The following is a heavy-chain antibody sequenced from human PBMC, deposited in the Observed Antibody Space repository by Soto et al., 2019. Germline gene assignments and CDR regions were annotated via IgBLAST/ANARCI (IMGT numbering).Heavy chain of an antibody. CDR2: TYYRSKWYI. V-gene: IGHV6-1*01. Sequence: PSQTLSLTCDISGDSVSSNSAAWNWIRQTPSRDLEWLGRTYYRSKWYINYAVSVKSRITVNPDTSKNQFSLQLNSVTPEDTAVYYCARGSWDDVTGHYYMDVWGKGTTVTVS. CDR3: ARGSWDDVTGHYYMDV. J-gene: IGHJ6*03. D-gene: IGHD1-1*01. CDR1: GDSVSSNSAA.